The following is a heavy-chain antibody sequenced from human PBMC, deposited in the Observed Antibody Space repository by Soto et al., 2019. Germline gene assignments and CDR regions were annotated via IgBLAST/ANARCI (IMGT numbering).Heavy chain of an antibody. CDR2: INHSGSN. J-gene: IGHJ3*02. V-gene: IGHV4-34*01. Sequence: SETLSLTCTVSGGSISTYYYNWIRQSPGKGLEWIGEINHSGSNNYSPSLKSRVTMSLDTSKNQFSLKLTSVTAADTAVYYCARGGSNDWQVAFDIWGQGTMVTVSS. CDR1: GGSISTYY. CDR3: ARGGSNDWQVAFDI. D-gene: IGHD3-9*01.